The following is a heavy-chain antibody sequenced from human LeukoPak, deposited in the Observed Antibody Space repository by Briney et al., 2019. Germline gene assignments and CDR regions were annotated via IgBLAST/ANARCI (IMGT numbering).Heavy chain of an antibody. CDR3: AKAGTSSWVDP. CDR1: GFTFSNYA. CDR2: ISGSGGST. J-gene: IGHJ5*02. V-gene: IGHV3-23*01. Sequence: PGGSLRLSCAASGFTFSNYALSWVRQAPGKGLEWVSAISGSGGSTYYADSVKGRFTISRDNSKNTLSLQMNSLRVEDTAVYYCAKAGTSSWVDPWGQGTLVTVSS. D-gene: IGHD6-13*01.